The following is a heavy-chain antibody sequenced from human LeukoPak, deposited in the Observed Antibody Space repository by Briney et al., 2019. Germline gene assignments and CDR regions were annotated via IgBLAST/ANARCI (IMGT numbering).Heavy chain of an antibody. Sequence: SETLSLTCAVFGGSFSGYYWSWIRQPPGKGLEWIGEINHSGSTIYNPSFKSRVTISVHTSKDQVSLKLSSVTAADTAVYYCARKGIKGSGSYSAFDIWGQGTMVTVSS. V-gene: IGHV4-34*01. CDR2: INHSGST. CDR3: ARKGIKGSGSYSAFDI. D-gene: IGHD3-10*01. CDR1: GGSFSGYY. J-gene: IGHJ3*02.